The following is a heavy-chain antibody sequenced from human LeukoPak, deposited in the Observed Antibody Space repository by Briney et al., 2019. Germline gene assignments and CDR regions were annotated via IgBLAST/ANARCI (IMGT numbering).Heavy chain of an antibody. CDR1: GFTFSSYA. CDR3: ARDHPSAHPWSGAFDI. D-gene: IGHD3-3*01. CDR2: IYSGGST. J-gene: IGHJ3*02. Sequence: GGSLRLSCAASGFTFSSYAMSWVRQAPGKGLEWVSVIYSGGSTYYADSVKGRFTISRDNSKNTLYLQMNSLSPEDTAVYYCARDHPSAHPWSGAFDIWGQGTMVTVSS. V-gene: IGHV3-66*01.